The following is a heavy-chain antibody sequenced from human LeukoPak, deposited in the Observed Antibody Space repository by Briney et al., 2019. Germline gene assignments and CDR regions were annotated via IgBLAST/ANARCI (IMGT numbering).Heavy chain of an antibody. CDR2: IYHSGST. V-gene: IGHV4-38-2*02. D-gene: IGHD6-13*01. Sequence: SETLSLTCTVSGYSISSGYYWGWIRQPPGKGLEWIGSIYHSGSTYYNPSLKSRVTKSVDTSKNQFSLKLSSVTAADTAVYYCASCIAAAGDFDYWGQGTLVTVSS. CDR3: ASCIAAAGDFDY. CDR1: GYSISSGYY. J-gene: IGHJ4*02.